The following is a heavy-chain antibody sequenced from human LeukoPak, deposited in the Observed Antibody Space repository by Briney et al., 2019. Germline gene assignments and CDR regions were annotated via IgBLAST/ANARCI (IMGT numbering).Heavy chain of an antibody. V-gene: IGHV3-7*03. J-gene: IGHJ4*02. CDR3: AKGGFSSTGHFDY. CDR2: IKQDGSEK. D-gene: IGHD1-14*01. CDR1: GFTFSSYS. Sequence: PGGSLRLSCAASGFTFSSYSMNWVRQAPGKGLEWVANIKQDGSEKYYVDSVKGRFTISRDNAKNSLYLQMNSLRAEDTAVYYCAKGGFSSTGHFDYWGQGTLVTVSS.